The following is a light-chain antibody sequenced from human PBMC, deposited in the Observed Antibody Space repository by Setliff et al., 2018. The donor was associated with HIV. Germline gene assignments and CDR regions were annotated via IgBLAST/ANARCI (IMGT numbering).Light chain of an antibody. V-gene: IGLV2-14*03. J-gene: IGLJ1*01. CDR1: SSDVGSYNF. CDR2: DVS. Sequence: QSALTQPASVSGSPGQSITISCSGTSSDVGSYNFVSWYQQHPGKAPQLIIYDVSQRPSGVSSRFSGSKSGNTASLTISGFQAEDQADYYCCSYTSSLTYVFGTGTKVTVL. CDR3: CSYTSSLTYV.